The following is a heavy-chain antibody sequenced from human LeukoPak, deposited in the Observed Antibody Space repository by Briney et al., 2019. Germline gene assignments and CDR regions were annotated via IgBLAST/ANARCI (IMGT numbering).Heavy chain of an antibody. V-gene: IGHV3-48*04. J-gene: IGHJ4*02. Sequence: GSLRLSCAASGFTFSTYNMNWVRQAPGKGLEWVSHIRGGSSTIYHADSVKGRFTISRDNAENSLYLQMNSLRVEDTAVYYCARGKDGYNRLDYWGQGTLVTVSS. CDR3: ARGKDGYNRLDY. CDR2: IRGGSSTI. D-gene: IGHD5-24*01. CDR1: GFTFSTYN.